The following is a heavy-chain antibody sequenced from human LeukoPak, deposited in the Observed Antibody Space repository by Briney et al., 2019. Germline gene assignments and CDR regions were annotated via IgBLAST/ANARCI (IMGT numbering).Heavy chain of an antibody. D-gene: IGHD3/OR15-3a*01. Sequence: GGSLRLSCAVYGFNFSSYWMSWVRQAPGKGLEWVANIKKDGSEKNYVDSVKGRFTISRDNAKNSLYLQMNSLRAEDTAVYYCATHDFLFDYWGQGTLVTVSS. J-gene: IGHJ4*02. V-gene: IGHV3-7*01. CDR1: GFNFSSYW. CDR2: IKKDGSEK. CDR3: ATHDFLFDY.